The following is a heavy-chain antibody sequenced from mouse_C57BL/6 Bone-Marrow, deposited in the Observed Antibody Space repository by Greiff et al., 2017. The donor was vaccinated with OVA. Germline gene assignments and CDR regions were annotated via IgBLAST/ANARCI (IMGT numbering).Heavy chain of an antibody. Sequence: EVQLLESGGDLVKPGGSLKLSCAASGFTFSSYGMSWVRQTPDKRLEWVATISRGGSYTYYPDSVKGRVTISRDNAKNTLYLQMGSLKSEDTAMDDCATMITAWFAYWGQGTLVTVSA. CDR3: ATMITAWFAY. CDR2: ISRGGSYT. CDR1: GFTFSSYG. V-gene: IGHV5-6*01. J-gene: IGHJ3*01. D-gene: IGHD2-4*01.